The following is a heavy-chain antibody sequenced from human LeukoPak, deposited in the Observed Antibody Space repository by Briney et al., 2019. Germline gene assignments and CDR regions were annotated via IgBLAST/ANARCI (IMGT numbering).Heavy chain of an antibody. D-gene: IGHD1-14*01. CDR2: IYPGDSDT. CDR1: GYSFTSYW. CDR3: ARQPSNRYPGWFDP. J-gene: IGHJ5*02. V-gene: IGHV5-51*01. Sequence: RGESLKISCKGSGYSFTSYWIGWVRQMPGRGLEWMGIIYPGDSDTRYSPSFQGQVTISVDKSISTAYLQWRSLKASDTAMYYCARQPSNRYPGWFDPWGQGTLVTVSS.